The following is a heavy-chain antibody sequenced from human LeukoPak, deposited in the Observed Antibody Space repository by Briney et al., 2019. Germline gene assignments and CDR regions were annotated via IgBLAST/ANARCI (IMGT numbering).Heavy chain of an antibody. J-gene: IGHJ5*02. Sequence: SQTLSLTCTVSGGSISSSSYYWSWIRQPAGKGLEWIGRVYSSGSTENNPSLKSRVTISIDTSKKQFSLKLSSVPAAAPAVYYCARGIDVDKAVWFDPWGQGILVTVSS. V-gene: IGHV4-61*02. CDR3: ARGIDVDKAVWFDP. CDR1: GGSISSSSYY. D-gene: IGHD5-18*01. CDR2: VYSSGST.